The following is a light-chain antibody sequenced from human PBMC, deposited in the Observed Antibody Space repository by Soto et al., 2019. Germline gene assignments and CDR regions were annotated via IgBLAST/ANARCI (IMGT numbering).Light chain of an antibody. CDR2: AAS. CDR1: QSISSY. J-gene: IGKJ3*01. CDR3: QQSYSTPLT. V-gene: IGKV1-39*01. Sequence: DIQMTQAPSSLSASVADRVTITCRASQSISSYLNWYQQNTGKAPKLLIYAASSLQSGVPSRFSCSGSGTDFTLTISSLQPEDFATYYCQQSYSTPLTFGPGTKVDI.